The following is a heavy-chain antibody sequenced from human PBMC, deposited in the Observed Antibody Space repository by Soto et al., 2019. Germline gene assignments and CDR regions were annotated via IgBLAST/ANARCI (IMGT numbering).Heavy chain of an antibody. CDR2: INAGNGNT. V-gene: IGHV1-3*01. D-gene: IGHD6-6*01. CDR1: GYTFTSYA. CDR3: ARDSWGYNSSSGNYYYGMDV. J-gene: IGHJ6*02. Sequence: ASVKVSCKASGYTFTSYAMHWVRQAPGQRLEWMGWINAGNGNTNYSQKFQGRVTITRDTSASTAYMELSSLRSEDTAVYYCARDSWGYNSSSGNYYYGMDVWGQGTTVTVSS.